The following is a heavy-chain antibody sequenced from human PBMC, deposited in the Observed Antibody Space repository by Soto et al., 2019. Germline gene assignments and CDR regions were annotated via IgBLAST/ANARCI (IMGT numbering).Heavy chain of an antibody. CDR2: ISSSSSFI. CDR1: GFSLSDYS. D-gene: IGHD1-26*01. Sequence: EVQLVESGGGLVKPGGSLSLSCAASGFSLSDYSMNWIRQAPGKGLEWVAYISSSSSFIHYAESMKGRFTISRDNAKNSLYLQMNSLSAEDTAVYYCAGSSDDGRDNWGQGTLVTVSS. CDR3: AGSSDDGRDN. V-gene: IGHV3-21*01. J-gene: IGHJ4*02.